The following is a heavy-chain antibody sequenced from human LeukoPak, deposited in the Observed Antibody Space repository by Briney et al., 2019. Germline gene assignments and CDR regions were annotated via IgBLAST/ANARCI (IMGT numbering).Heavy chain of an antibody. D-gene: IGHD5-18*01. J-gene: IGHJ3*02. CDR1: GFTFSSYS. V-gene: IGHV3-21*01. CDR3: ARDYLMGGVDTAMVIAFDI. CDR2: ISSSSSYI. Sequence: GGSLRLSCAASGFTFSSYSMNWVRRAPGKGLEWVSSISSSSSYIYYADSVKGRFTISRDNAKNSLYLQMNSLRAEDTAVYYCARDYLMGGVDTAMVIAFDIWGQGTMVTVSS.